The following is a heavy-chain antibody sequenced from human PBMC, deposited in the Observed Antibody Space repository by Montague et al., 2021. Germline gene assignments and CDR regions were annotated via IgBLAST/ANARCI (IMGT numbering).Heavy chain of an antibody. Sequence: TLSLTCSVSGGSVSTGGYSWSWIRQRPGQGLEWLGYTSLSGTTYYNPSLSGRLSISLDTSRNHLSLQLTSVTAADTAIYYCAIDASGSYVGWFNPWGQGALVTVSS. D-gene: IGHD3-10*01. CDR1: GGSVSTGGYS. CDR3: AIDASGSYVGWFNP. CDR2: TSLSGTT. J-gene: IGHJ5*02. V-gene: IGHV4-31*03.